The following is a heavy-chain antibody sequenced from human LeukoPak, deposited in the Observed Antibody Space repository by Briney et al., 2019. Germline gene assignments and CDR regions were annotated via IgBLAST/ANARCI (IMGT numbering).Heavy chain of an antibody. Sequence: ASVKVSCKASGYTFTSYDINWVRQAPGQGLEWMGWINTDTGNPTYAQGFTGRFVFSLDTSVSTAYLQISSLKADDTAVYYCARTYYYGSGSYNIDPWGQGTLVTVSS. J-gene: IGHJ5*02. V-gene: IGHV7-4-1*02. CDR2: INTDTGNP. CDR3: ARTYYYGSGSYNIDP. D-gene: IGHD3-10*01. CDR1: GYTFTSYD.